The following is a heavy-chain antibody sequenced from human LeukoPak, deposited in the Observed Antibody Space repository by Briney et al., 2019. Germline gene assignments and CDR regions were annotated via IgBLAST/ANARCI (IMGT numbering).Heavy chain of an antibody. D-gene: IGHD5-12*01. V-gene: IGHV1-2*02. CDR1: XY. J-gene: IGHJ6*02. Sequence: XYXHWVXXAPGQGLXWMGWXXPNSGGTNYAQKFQGRVTMTRDTSISTAYMELSRLRSDDTAVYYCARVYSGYDGFYYGMDVWGQGTTVTVSS. CDR2: XXPNSGGT. CDR3: ARVYSGYDGFYYGMDV.